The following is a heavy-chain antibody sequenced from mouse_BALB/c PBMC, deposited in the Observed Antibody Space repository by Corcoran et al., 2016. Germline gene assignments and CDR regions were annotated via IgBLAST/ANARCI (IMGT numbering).Heavy chain of an antibody. D-gene: IGHD1-2*01. CDR3: ARNHYYGLFAY. J-gene: IGHJ3*01. CDR1: GFDFSRYW. V-gene: IGHV4-1*02. Sequence: EVKLLESGGGLVQPGGSLKLSCAASGFDFSRYWMSWVRQAPGKGLEWIGEINPGSSTINYTPSLKDKFIISRDNAKNTLYLQVSKGRSEDTALYYCARNHYYGLFAYWGQGTLVTVSA. CDR2: INPGSSTI.